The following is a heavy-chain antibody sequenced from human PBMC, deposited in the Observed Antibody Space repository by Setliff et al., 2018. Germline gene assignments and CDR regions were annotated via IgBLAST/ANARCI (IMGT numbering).Heavy chain of an antibody. V-gene: IGHV4-4*07. D-gene: IGHD3-9*01. CDR3: ARDLRYFDWLIENWYFDL. CDR1: GGPISSYY. J-gene: IGHJ2*01. CDR2: IYTSGST. Sequence: PSETLSLTCTVSGGPISSYYWSWIRQPAGKGPEWIGRIYTSGSTNYNPSLKSRVTMSVDTSKNQFSLKLSSVTAADTAVYYCARDLRYFDWLIENWYFDLWGRGTLVTVSS.